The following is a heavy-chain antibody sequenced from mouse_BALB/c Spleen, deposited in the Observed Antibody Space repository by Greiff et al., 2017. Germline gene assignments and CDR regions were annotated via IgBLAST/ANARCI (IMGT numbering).Heavy chain of an antibody. Sequence: VQLQQSGAELARPGASVKLSCKASGYTFTSYWMQWVKQRPGQGLEWIGAIYPGDGDTRYTQKFKGKATLTADKSSSTAYMQLSSLASEDSAVYYCARRGLRLSMDYWGQGTSVTVSS. CDR1: GYTFTSYW. CDR2: IYPGDGDT. J-gene: IGHJ4*01. CDR3: ARRGLRLSMDY. D-gene: IGHD2-4*01. V-gene: IGHV1-87*01.